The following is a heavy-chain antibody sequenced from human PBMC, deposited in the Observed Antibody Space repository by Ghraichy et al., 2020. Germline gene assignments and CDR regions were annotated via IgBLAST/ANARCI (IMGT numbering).Heavy chain of an antibody. CDR3: ARCGDYYLGPYWYFDL. V-gene: IGHV3-23*01. CDR2: ISGSGGST. D-gene: IGHD2-21*02. CDR1: GFTFSSYA. J-gene: IGHJ2*01. Sequence: GESLRLSCAASGFTFSSYAMSWVRQAPGKGLEWVSAISGSGGSTYYADSVKGRFTISRDNSKNTLYLQMNSLRAEDTAVYYCARCGDYYLGPYWYFDLWGRGTLVTVSS.